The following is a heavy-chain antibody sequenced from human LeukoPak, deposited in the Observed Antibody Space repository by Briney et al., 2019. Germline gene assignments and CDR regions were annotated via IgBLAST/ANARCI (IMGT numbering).Heavy chain of an antibody. CDR3: ARAVRKRDRGSVTYYYYYMDV. CDR1: GYTFTSNY. J-gene: IGHJ6*03. CDR2: ISPSGGST. Sequence: ASVKVSCKAFGYTFTSNYMHWVRQAPGQGPEWMGVISPSGGSTTYAQKFQGRVTLTRDMSTSTDYLELSSLRSEDTAVYYCARAVRKRDRGSVTYYYYYMDVWGKGTTVTISS. V-gene: IGHV1-46*01. D-gene: IGHD3-10*01.